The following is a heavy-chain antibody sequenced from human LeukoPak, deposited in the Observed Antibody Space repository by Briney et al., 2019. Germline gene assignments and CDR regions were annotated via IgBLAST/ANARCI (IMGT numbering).Heavy chain of an antibody. CDR2: ISAYNGNT. J-gene: IGHJ4*02. CDR1: GYTFTSYG. CDR3: ARGFGSYFYFEY. V-gene: IGHV1-18*01. D-gene: IGHD3-10*01. Sequence: ASVKVSCKASGYTFTSYGISWVRQAPGQGLEWVGWISAYNGNTKYAQKVQGRVTVTTDTSTSTAYMELRSLRSDDTAVYYCARGFGSYFYFEYWGQGTLVTVSS.